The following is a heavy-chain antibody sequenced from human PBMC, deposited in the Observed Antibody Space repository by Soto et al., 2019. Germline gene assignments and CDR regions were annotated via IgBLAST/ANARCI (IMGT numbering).Heavy chain of an antibody. CDR3: ARDHYYYYGMDV. Sequence: SVKVSCKASGGTFSSYAISWVRQAPGQGLEWMGGIIPIFGTANYAQKFQGRVTITADESTSTAYMELSSLRSEDTAVYYCARDHYYYYGMDVWGQGTTVTVSS. CDR1: GGTFSSYA. J-gene: IGHJ6*02. CDR2: IIPIFGTA. V-gene: IGHV1-69*13.